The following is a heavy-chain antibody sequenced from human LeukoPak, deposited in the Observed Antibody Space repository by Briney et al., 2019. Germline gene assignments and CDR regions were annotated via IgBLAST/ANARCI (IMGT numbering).Heavy chain of an antibody. Sequence: AASVKVSCKASGYTFTSYDINWVRQATGQGLEWMGWMNPNSGNTGYAQKFQGRVTMTRNTSISTAYMELSSLRSEDTAAYYCARGRKYSSGWFYWGQGTLATVSS. D-gene: IGHD6-19*01. CDR1: GYTFTSYD. J-gene: IGHJ4*02. CDR3: ARGRKYSSGWFY. CDR2: MNPNSGNT. V-gene: IGHV1-8*01.